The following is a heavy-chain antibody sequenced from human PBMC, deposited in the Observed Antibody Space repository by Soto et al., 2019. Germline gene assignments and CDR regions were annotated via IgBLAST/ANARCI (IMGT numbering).Heavy chain of an antibody. Sequence: SGTLSLTCTVSGGSISSYYWSWIRQTPGKGLQWIGQINHSGSSIYNPSLKNRVTISTMSNNKFSLELSSVTAADTAVYYCTRGLFSGSSYSGSWYYFDSWGQGTMVTVSS. CDR3: TRGLFSGSSYSGSWYYFDS. V-gene: IGHV4-34*01. CDR2: INHSGSS. J-gene: IGHJ4*02. CDR1: GGSISSYY. D-gene: IGHD1-26*01.